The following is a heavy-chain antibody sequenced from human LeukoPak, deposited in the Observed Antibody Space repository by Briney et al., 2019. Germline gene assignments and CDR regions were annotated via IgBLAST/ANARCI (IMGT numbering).Heavy chain of an antibody. CDR3: ARALRRDGYPFDC. D-gene: IGHD5-24*01. Sequence: GGSLRLSCAASGFTFSTYGMSWVRQAPGKGLEWVSSISGNGGTTYYADSVKGRFTISRDNAKNSLYLQMNSLRAEDTAVYYCARALRRDGYPFDCWGQGTLVTVSS. CDR2: ISGNGGTT. J-gene: IGHJ4*02. V-gene: IGHV3-21*01. CDR1: GFTFSTYG.